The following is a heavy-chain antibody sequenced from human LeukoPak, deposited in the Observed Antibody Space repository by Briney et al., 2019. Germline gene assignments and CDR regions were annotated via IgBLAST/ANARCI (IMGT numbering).Heavy chain of an antibody. CDR2: IIPILGIA. D-gene: IGHD2-15*01. CDR3: ARGECSGGSFYSGLWFDR. V-gene: IGHV1-69*02. Sequence: ASVKVSSKASGGTFISYTISWVRQAPGQGLEWMGRIIPILGIANYAQKFQGRVTITADNSTSTAYMELSSLRSAATAVYYCARGECSGGSFYSGLWFDRWGRGTLVTVSS. J-gene: IGHJ5*02. CDR1: GGTFISYT.